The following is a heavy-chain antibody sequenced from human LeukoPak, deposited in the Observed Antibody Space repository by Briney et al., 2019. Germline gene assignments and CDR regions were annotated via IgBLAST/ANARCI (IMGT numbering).Heavy chain of an antibody. Sequence: GASVKVSCKISGYTLTVSSIYWGCQGPGKGLEWMGSFNPEDGTMIDAQTFQGRVTMSADTSTDTAHMELSSLRSEDTAMYYCATDHWGYCSGGSGYGRWLDPWGQGTLVTVSS. CDR3: ATDHWGYCSGGSGYGRWLDP. CDR2: FNPEDGTM. CDR1: GYTLTVSS. V-gene: IGHV1-24*01. D-gene: IGHD2-15*01. J-gene: IGHJ5*02.